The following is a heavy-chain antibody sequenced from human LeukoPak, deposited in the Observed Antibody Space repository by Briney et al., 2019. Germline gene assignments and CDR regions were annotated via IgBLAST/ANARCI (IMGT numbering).Heavy chain of an antibody. CDR2: IGWSSAGI. CDR1: GFRFNDHA. V-gene: IGHV3-9*01. D-gene: IGHD1-26*01. CDR3: VKAMGVTATGFGFLFDS. Sequence: GGSLRLSCAASGFRFNDHAMHWVRQRPGRGLEWVAGIGWSSAGIDYADSVKGRFTISRDNAKNFLYLQLSSLRPEDTAFYYCVKAMGVTATGFGFLFDSWGQGTLVTVSS. J-gene: IGHJ4*02.